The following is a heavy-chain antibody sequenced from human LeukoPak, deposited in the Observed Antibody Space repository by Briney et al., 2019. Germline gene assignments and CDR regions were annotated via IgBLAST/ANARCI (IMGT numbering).Heavy chain of an antibody. CDR3: ARDLSLGYCSSTSCSRGWFDP. V-gene: IGHV1-69*13. CDR1: GGTFSSYA. D-gene: IGHD2-2*01. Sequence: RASVKVSCKASGGTFSSYAISWVRQAPGQGLEWMGGIIPIFGTANYAQKFQGRVTITADESTSTAYMELSSLRSEDTAVYYCARDLSLGYCSSTSCSRGWFDPWGQGTLVTVSS. CDR2: IIPIFGTA. J-gene: IGHJ5*02.